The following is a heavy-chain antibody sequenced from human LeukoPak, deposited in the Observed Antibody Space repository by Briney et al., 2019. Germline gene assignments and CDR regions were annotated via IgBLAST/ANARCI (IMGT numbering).Heavy chain of an antibody. CDR2: IYYSGST. J-gene: IGHJ4*02. D-gene: IGHD3-10*01. CDR1: GDSISSSSYY. Sequence: SETLSLTCTVSGDSISSSSYYWGWIRQPPGTGLEWIGSIYYSGSTYYNPSLKSRVTISVDTSKNQFSLQLNSVTPEDTAVYYCARASMVRGVMGLFDYWGQGTLVTVSS. CDR3: ARASMVRGVMGLFDY. V-gene: IGHV4-39*07.